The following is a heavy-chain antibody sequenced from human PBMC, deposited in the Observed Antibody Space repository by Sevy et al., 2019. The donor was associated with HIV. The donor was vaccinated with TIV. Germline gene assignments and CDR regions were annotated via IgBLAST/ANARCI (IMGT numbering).Heavy chain of an antibody. J-gene: IGHJ4*02. Sequence: VSVKVSCKASGYTFTSFDINWVRQATGQGLEWMGWMSPNSGNTGYAQKFQGRVTMTRNTSISTAYMELSSLRSEDTAVYYCARGRLTGIGFDYWGQGTLVTVSS. CDR3: ARGRLTGIGFDY. CDR2: MSPNSGNT. CDR1: GYTFTSFD. D-gene: IGHD7-27*01. V-gene: IGHV1-8*01.